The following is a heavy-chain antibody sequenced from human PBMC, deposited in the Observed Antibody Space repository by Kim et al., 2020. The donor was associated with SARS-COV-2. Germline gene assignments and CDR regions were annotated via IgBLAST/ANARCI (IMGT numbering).Heavy chain of an antibody. CDR1: GGSFSGYY. V-gene: IGHV4-34*01. J-gene: IGHJ6*02. D-gene: IGHD3-10*01. CDR2: INHSGST. CDR3: AREGVWFAPYGMDV. Sequence: SETLSLTCAVYGGSFSGYYWSWIRQPPGKGLEWIGEINHSGSTNYNPSLKSRVTISVDTSKNQFSLKLSSVTAADTAVYYCAREGVWFAPYGMDVWGQGTTVIVSS.